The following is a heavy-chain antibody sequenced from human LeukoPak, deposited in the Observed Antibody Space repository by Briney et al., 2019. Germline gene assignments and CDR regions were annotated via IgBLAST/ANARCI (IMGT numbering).Heavy chain of an antibody. D-gene: IGHD4-11*01. CDR2: IKEDGSEK. J-gene: IGHJ4*02. Sequence: GGSLRLSCAASGFTFASYWMTWVRQAPGKGLELVANIKEDGSEKYYVDSVKGRFTISRDNAKNSLYLQMNGLRAEDTAVYYCARGLGLWGQGTLVTVSS. CDR1: GFTFASYW. V-gene: IGHV3-7*01. CDR3: ARGLGL.